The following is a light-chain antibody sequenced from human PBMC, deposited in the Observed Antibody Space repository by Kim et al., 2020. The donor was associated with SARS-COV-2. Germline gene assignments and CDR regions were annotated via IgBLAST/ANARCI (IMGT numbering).Light chain of an antibody. CDR1: QDINNY. CDR3: QKYNISPWT. Sequence: ASVGDRVTITCRASQDINNYLAWYRQKPGKVPELLIYAASSLQSGVPSRISGSGSGTDFTLTINSLQPDDFATYYCQKYNISPWTFGQGTKVDIK. CDR2: AAS. V-gene: IGKV1-27*01. J-gene: IGKJ1*01.